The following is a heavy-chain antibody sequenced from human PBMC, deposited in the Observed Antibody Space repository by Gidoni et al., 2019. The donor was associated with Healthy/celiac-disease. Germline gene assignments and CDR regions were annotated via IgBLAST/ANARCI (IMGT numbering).Heavy chain of an antibody. Sequence: EVQLLESGGGLVQPGGSLRLSFAASGFTFSSYAMSWVRQAPGKGLEWVSAISGSGGSTYYADSVKGRFTISRDNSKNTLYLQMNSLRAEDTAVYYCARGNTSGSYYKSSYMDVWGKGTTVTVSS. D-gene: IGHD3-10*01. CDR3: ARGNTSGSYYKSSYMDV. J-gene: IGHJ6*03. V-gene: IGHV3-23*01. CDR1: GFTFSSYA. CDR2: ISGSGGST.